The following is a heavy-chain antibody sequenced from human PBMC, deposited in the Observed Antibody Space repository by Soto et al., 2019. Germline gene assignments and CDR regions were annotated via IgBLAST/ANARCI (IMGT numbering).Heavy chain of an antibody. CDR2: FDPEDGET. V-gene: IGHV1-24*01. J-gene: IGHJ4*02. D-gene: IGHD6-19*01. CDR3: ATGLFPSIAVAGTVDY. CDR1: GYTLTELS. Sequence: ASVKVSCKVSGYTLTELSMHWVRQAPGKGLEWMGGFDPEDGETIYAQKFQCRVTMTEDTSTDTAYMELSSLRSEDTAVYYCATGLFPSIAVAGTVDYWGQGTLVTVSS.